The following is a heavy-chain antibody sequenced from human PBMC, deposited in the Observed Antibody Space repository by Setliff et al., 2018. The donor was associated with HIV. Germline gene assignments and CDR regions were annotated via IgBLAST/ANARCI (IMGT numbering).Heavy chain of an antibody. CDR1: GYTFTSYA. J-gene: IGHJ6*03. V-gene: IGHV7-4-1*02. CDR3: ARVGSYDFWSGLYYYYYYTDV. CDR2: INTNTGNP. Sequence: ASVKVSCKASGYTFTSYAMNWVRQAPGQGLEWMGWINTNTGNPTYAQGFTGRFVFSLDTSVSTAYLQISSLKAEDTAVYYCARVGSYDFWSGLYYYYYYTDVWGKGTTVTVSS. D-gene: IGHD3-3*01.